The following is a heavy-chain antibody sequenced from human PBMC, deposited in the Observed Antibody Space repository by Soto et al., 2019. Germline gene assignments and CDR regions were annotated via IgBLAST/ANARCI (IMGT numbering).Heavy chain of an antibody. V-gene: IGHV3-30*04. Sequence: GGSLRLSCAASGFTFSSYPMHWVRQAPGKGLEWVAVLSYDGSNKYYADSVKGRFTISRDNSKNTLYLQMNSRRAEDTAVYYSTKERGMGPEHYYDYGIDVWGQGTTVTVS. CDR1: GFTFSSYP. J-gene: IGHJ6*02. CDR3: TKERGMGPEHYYDYGIDV. D-gene: IGHD3-10*01. CDR2: LSYDGSNK.